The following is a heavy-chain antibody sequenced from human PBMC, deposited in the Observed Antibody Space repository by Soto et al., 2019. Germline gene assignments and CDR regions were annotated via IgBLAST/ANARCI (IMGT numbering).Heavy chain of an antibody. Sequence: ASVKVSCKASGGTFSNFAISWVRQAPGQGLEWMGGIVPVFGTPSYAQRFHGRVIITVDEATRTAYMELSSLGSDDTAIYYCAGWAGYCSSNYCYKPFDYWGQGTLVTVSS. CDR2: IVPVFGTP. J-gene: IGHJ4*02. V-gene: IGHV1-69*13. CDR3: AGWAGYCSSNYCYKPFDY. CDR1: GGTFSNFA. D-gene: IGHD2-2*02.